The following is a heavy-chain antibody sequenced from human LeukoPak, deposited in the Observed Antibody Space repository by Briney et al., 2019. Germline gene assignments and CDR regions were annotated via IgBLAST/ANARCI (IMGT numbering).Heavy chain of an antibody. CDR2: IWYDGSNK. J-gene: IGHJ6*02. D-gene: IGHD2-15*01. CDR1: RFTFSSYG. CDR3: ARDWALGIVRGYGMDV. Sequence: GGSLRLSCAASRFTFSSYGMHWVRQAPGKGLEWVAVIWYDGSNKYYADSVKGRFTISRDNSKNTLYLQMNSLRAEDTAVYYYARDWALGIVRGYGMDVWGQGTTVTVSS. V-gene: IGHV3-33*01.